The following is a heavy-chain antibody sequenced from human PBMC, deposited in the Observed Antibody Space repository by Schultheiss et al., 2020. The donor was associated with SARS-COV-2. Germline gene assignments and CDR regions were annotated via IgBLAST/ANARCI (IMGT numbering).Heavy chain of an antibody. CDR2: ISWNSGSI. D-gene: IGHD3-9*01. CDR3: ASDPFYDILTGYSPYYFDY. CDR1: GFTFDDYA. Sequence: GGSLRLSCAASGFTFDDYAMHWVRQAPGKGLEWVSGISWNSGSIGYADSVKGRFTISRDNAKNSLYLQMNSLRAEDTALYYCASDPFYDILTGYSPYYFDYWGQGTLVTGSS. J-gene: IGHJ4*02. V-gene: IGHV3-9*01.